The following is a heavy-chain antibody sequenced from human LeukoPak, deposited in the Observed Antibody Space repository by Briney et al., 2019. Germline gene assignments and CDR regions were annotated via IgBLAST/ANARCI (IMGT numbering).Heavy chain of an antibody. Sequence: SQTLSLTCTVSGGSITSGSYYWSWIRQHPGKGLEWIGYISYSGSTYSNPSLKSRLTISLDTSKNHFSLKRSSVTGPDTAVYYCARVRGDSSGDYGGQGTLVSVSS. V-gene: IGHV4-31*03. CDR2: ISYSGST. D-gene: IGHD3-22*01. CDR3: ARVRGDSSGDY. CDR1: GGSITSGSYY. J-gene: IGHJ4*02.